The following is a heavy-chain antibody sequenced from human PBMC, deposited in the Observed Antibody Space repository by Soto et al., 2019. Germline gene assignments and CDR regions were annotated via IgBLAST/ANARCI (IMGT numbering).Heavy chain of an antibody. J-gene: IGHJ4*02. CDR1: GYSFSDYW. Sequence: EVQLVQSGAEVKKPGESLQISCKGSGYSFSDYWIGWVRQVPGKGLEWVGTIYAGDSDPRYSPSFEGQVTMSVDKSISTAYLHWSSLKASDSAIYYCARQHPLDSSAWYNWGQGTLVTVSS. D-gene: IGHD6-19*01. V-gene: IGHV5-51*01. CDR3: ARQHPLDSSAWYN. CDR2: IYAGDSDP.